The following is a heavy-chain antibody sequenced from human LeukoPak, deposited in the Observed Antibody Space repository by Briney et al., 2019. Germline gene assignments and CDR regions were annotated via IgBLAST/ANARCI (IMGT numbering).Heavy chain of an antibody. CDR2: MNPNSGHT. CDR3: ARLLRREDY. Sequence: ASVKVSRKASGYTFTDYDINWVRQATGQGLEWMGYMNPNSGHTGYAQKFQGRVTITSDTSISTAYLELSSLTSEDTAVYYCARLLRREDYWGQGTLVTVSS. CDR1: GYTFTDYD. J-gene: IGHJ4*02. V-gene: IGHV1-8*03.